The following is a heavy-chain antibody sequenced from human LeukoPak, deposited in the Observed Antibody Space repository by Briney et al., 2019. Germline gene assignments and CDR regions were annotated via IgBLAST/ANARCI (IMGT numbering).Heavy chain of an antibody. J-gene: IGHJ4*02. CDR3: ARLGKLTAASGYSYGFHY. Sequence: SETLSLTCAVDGGSFSGYYWSWIRQPPGKGLEWIGEINHSGSTNYNPSLKSRVTISVDTSKNQFSLKLSSVTAADTAVYYCARLGKLTAASGYSYGFHYWGQGTLVTVSS. CDR1: GGSFSGYY. D-gene: IGHD5-18*01. CDR2: INHSGST. V-gene: IGHV4-34*01.